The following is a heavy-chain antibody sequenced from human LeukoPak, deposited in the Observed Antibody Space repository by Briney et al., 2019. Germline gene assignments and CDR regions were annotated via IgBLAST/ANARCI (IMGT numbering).Heavy chain of an antibody. J-gene: IGHJ4*02. V-gene: IGHV3-30*18. CDR2: ISYDGSNK. CDR3: AKAGILITFGGVIL. D-gene: IGHD3-16*02. Sequence: GGSLRLSCAASGFTFSRYSINWVRQAPGKGLEWVAVISYDGSNKYYADSVKGRFTISRDNSKNTLYPQMNSLRAEDTAVYYCAKAGILITFGGVILWGQGTLVTVSS. CDR1: GFTFSRYS.